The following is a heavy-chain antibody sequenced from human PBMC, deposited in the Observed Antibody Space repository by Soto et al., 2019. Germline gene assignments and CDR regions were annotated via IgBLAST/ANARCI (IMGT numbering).Heavy chain of an antibody. CDR2: INWNSGSI. CDR1: GFTFEDYA. Sequence: GGSLRLSCAASGFTFEDYAIHWVRQVPGKGLEWVSGINWNSGSIGYGDSVKGRFAISRDNAKNSLRLQMNSLSAEDTAFYYCVKDESINWYSGHFRHWGQGTLVTVSS. CDR3: VKDESINWYSGHFRH. J-gene: IGHJ1*01. V-gene: IGHV3-9*01. D-gene: IGHD6-13*01.